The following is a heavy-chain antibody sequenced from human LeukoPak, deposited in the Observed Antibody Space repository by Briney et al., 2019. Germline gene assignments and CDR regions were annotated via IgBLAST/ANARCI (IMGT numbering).Heavy chain of an antibody. J-gene: IGHJ6*03. Sequence: ASVRVSCKASGYTFTSYYMHWVRQAPGQGLEWMGIINPSGSSTSYAQKFQGRVTMTRDMSTSTVYMELSSLRSEDTAVYYCARDGVVRGHYYMDVWGKGATVTVSS. V-gene: IGHV1-46*01. D-gene: IGHD3-10*01. CDR2: INPSGSST. CDR1: GYTFTSYY. CDR3: ARDGVVRGHYYMDV.